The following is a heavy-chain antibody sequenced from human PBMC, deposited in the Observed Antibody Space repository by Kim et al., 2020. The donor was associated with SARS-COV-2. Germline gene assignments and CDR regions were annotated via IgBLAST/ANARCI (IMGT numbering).Heavy chain of an antibody. CDR1: GGTFSSYA. D-gene: IGHD2-2*01. CDR2: IIPIFGTA. V-gene: IGHV1-69*13. CDR3: ARSVYIGYQLPDYYGMDV. J-gene: IGHJ6*02. Sequence: SVKVSCKASGGTFSSYAISWVRQAPGQGLEWMGGIIPIFGTANYAQKFQGRVTITADESTSTAYMELSSLRSEDTAVYYCARSVYIGYQLPDYYGMDVWGQGTTVTVSS.